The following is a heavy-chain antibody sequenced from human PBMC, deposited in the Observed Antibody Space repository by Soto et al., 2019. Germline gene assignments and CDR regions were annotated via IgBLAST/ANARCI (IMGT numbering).Heavy chain of an antibody. Sequence: VQLVETGGGVVQPGRSLRLSCAASGFTFSSYGMHWVRQAPGKGLEWVAVISYDGSNKYYADSVKGRFTISRDNSKNTLYLQMNSLRAEDTAVYYCAKEDSSGCPDYWGQGTLVTVSS. V-gene: IGHV3-30*18. J-gene: IGHJ4*02. CDR2: ISYDGSNK. CDR1: GFTFSSYG. D-gene: IGHD6-19*01. CDR3: AKEDSSGCPDY.